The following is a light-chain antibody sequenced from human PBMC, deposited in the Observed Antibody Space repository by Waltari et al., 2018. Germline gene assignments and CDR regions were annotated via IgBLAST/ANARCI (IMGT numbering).Light chain of an antibody. CDR2: QAS. J-gene: IGKJ1*01. Sequence: DIQMTQSPSTLSASVGDRVIITCRASQSISKWLAWYPQTPGKAPKVLIYQASSLQSGVSSRFSGSGSGTDFSLTINSLQPDDFATYFCQQYQVYPPTFGQGTKV. V-gene: IGKV1-5*01. CDR3: QQYQVYPPT. CDR1: QSISKW.